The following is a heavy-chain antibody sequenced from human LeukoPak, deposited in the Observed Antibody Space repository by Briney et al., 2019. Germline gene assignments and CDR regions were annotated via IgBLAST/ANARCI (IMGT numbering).Heavy chain of an antibody. CDR1: GGTFSSYA. V-gene: IGHV1-69*01. CDR3: ARPSYGDLYYYYYMDV. Sequence: SVKVSCKASGGTFSSYAISWVRQAPGQGLEWMGGIIPIFGTANYAQKFQGRVTITADGSTSTAYMELSSLRSEDTAVYYCARPSYGDLYYYYYMDVWGKGTTVTVSS. CDR2: IIPIFGTA. J-gene: IGHJ6*03. D-gene: IGHD5-18*01.